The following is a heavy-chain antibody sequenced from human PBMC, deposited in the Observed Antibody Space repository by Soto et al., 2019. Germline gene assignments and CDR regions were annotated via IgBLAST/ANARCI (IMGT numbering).Heavy chain of an antibody. D-gene: IGHD3-9*01. Sequence: GGSLRLSCAASGFTFSSYWMHWVRQAPGKGLVWVSRINSDGSSTSYADSVKGRFTISRDNAKNTLYLQMNSLRAEDTAVYYCARACVQGLTGYYSYYYYMDVWGKGTTVTVSS. V-gene: IGHV3-74*01. J-gene: IGHJ6*03. CDR3: ARACVQGLTGYYSYYYYMDV. CDR1: GFTFSSYW. CDR2: INSDGSST.